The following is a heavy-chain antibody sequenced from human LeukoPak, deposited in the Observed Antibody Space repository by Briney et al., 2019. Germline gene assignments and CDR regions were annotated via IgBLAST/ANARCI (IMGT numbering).Heavy chain of an antibody. V-gene: IGHV3-74*03. Sequence: GGSLRLSCAASGFTFSSYWMHWVRQAPGRGPVWVSRISTDVSDTKYADSVKGRFTISRDNSKNTLYLQMNSLRAEDTAVYYCAKGIESSGSYYTCFDYWGQGTLVTVSS. CDR2: ISTDVSDT. D-gene: IGHD1-26*01. J-gene: IGHJ4*02. CDR3: AKGIESSGSYYTCFDY. CDR1: GFTFSSYW.